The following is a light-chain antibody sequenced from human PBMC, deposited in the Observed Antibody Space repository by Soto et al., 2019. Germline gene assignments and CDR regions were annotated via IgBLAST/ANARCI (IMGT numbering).Light chain of an antibody. J-gene: IGKJ1*01. V-gene: IGKV3-20*01. CDR1: QSVSSSY. Sequence: EIVLTQSPGTLSLSPGERATLSCRASQSVSSSYLAWYQQKPGQAPRLLIYGASNRATGIPDRFSGSGSGTDFALTISGLEPEDFAVYYCHQFDISPWTFGQGTKVEIK. CDR3: HQFDISPWT. CDR2: GAS.